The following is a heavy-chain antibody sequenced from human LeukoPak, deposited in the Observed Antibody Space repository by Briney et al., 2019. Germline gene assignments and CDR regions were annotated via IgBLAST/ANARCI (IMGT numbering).Heavy chain of an antibody. V-gene: IGHV3-33*01. CDR1: GFTFSSYG. CDR2: IWHDGSND. J-gene: IGHJ4*02. Sequence: PGRSLRLSCEASGFTFSSYGFHWVRQAPGKGLDWVAVIWHDGSNDFYSDSVKGRFTISRDNSKNTVYLQMNSLRAEDTAVYYCASGGWFGEFFFDYWGQGTLVTVSS. CDR3: ASGGWFGEFFFDY. D-gene: IGHD3-10*01.